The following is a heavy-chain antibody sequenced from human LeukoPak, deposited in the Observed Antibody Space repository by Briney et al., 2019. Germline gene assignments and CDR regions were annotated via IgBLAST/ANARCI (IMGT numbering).Heavy chain of an antibody. J-gene: IGHJ4*02. D-gene: IGHD3-22*01. Sequence: PGGSLRLSCAASGFTFSTHAMRWVRQAPGKGPECISGISGDSVYTYYADSAKGRFTISRDNSANTLFLQMNSLRAEDSAIYYCARGGIVVVTAEFNYWGQGTLVTVSS. V-gene: IGHV3-23*01. CDR2: ISGDSVYT. CDR1: GFTFSTHA. CDR3: ARGGIVVVTAEFNY.